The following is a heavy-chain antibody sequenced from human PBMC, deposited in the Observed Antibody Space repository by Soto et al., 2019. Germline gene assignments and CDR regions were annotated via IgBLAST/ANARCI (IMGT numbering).Heavy chain of an antibody. J-gene: IGHJ3*02. Sequence: GGSLRLSCAASGFTFSSYSMNWVRQAPGKGLEWVSSISSSSSYIYYADSVKGRLTISRDNAKNSLYLQMNSLGAEDTAVYYCAREYSGYPDAFDIWGQGTMVTVSS. D-gene: IGHD5-12*01. CDR2: ISSSSSYI. CDR1: GFTFSSYS. CDR3: AREYSGYPDAFDI. V-gene: IGHV3-21*01.